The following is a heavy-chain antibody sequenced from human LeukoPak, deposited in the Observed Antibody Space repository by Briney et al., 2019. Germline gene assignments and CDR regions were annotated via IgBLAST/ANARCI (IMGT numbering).Heavy chain of an antibody. D-gene: IGHD6-13*01. J-gene: IGHJ1*01. Sequence: GGSLRLSCVASGFTFSYYAMSWVRQAPGKGLVWVSRISGGGSTTLYADSVKGRFTISRDNAKNTLYLQMNSLRAEDTAVYYCTTVLSSNRYILCDHWGQGTLVTVS. CDR1: GFTFSYYA. V-gene: IGHV3-23*01. CDR3: TTVLSSNRYILCDH. CDR2: ISGGGSTT.